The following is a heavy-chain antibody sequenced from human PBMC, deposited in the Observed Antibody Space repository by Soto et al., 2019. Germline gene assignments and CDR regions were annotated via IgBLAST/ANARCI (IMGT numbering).Heavy chain of an antibody. Sequence: QVQLVQSGAEVKKPGASVKVSCKASGYTFTSYYMHWVRQAPGQGLEWMGIINPSGGSTSYAQKFQGRVTMTRDTSTSTVDMELSSLRSEDTAVYYCARDGPDCSGGSCYSRNNWFDPWGQGTLVTVSS. J-gene: IGHJ5*02. V-gene: IGHV1-46*01. CDR1: GYTFTSYY. CDR2: INPSGGST. D-gene: IGHD2-15*01. CDR3: ARDGPDCSGGSCYSRNNWFDP.